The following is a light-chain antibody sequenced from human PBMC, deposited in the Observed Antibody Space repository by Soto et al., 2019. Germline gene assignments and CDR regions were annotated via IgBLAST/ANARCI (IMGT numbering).Light chain of an antibody. J-gene: IGKJ1*01. CDR3: QQYNDWPPWT. V-gene: IGKV3-15*01. CDR2: GAS. CDR1: HSIIYN. Sequence: ETVMTQSPATLSVSPGERATLSCRASHSIIYNLAWYQQKPGQAPRLLIYGASTRATGIPARFSGSGSGTEFTLTITSLQSEDSAVYYCQQYNDWPPWTFGQGTKVEIK.